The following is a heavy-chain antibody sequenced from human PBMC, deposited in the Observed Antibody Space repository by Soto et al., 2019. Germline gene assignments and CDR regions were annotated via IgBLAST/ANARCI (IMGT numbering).Heavy chain of an antibody. V-gene: IGHV1-69*06. CDR1: GGTFSSYA. Sequence: GASVKVSCKASGGTFSSYAISWVRQAPGQGLEWMGGIIPIFGTANYAQKFQGRVTITADKSTSTAYMELSSLRSEDTAVYYCARGDFPIVNYYGSGSYYKRGHYYYGMDVWGQGTTVTVSS. J-gene: IGHJ6*02. D-gene: IGHD3-10*01. CDR2: IIPIFGTA. CDR3: ARGDFPIVNYYGSGSYYKRGHYYYGMDV.